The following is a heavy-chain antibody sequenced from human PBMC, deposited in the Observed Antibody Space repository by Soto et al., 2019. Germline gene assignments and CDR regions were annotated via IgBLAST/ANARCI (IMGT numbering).Heavy chain of an antibody. V-gene: IGHV1-69*13. Sequence: SVKVSCKASGGTFSSYAISWVRQAPGQGLEWMGGIIPIFGTANYAQKFQGRVTITADESTSTAYMELSSLRSEDTAVYYCAREGVRGAIGYYYYGMDVWGQGTTVTVSS. CDR2: IIPIFGTA. CDR1: GGTFSSYA. J-gene: IGHJ6*02. CDR3: AREGVRGAIGYYYYGMDV. D-gene: IGHD2-2*02.